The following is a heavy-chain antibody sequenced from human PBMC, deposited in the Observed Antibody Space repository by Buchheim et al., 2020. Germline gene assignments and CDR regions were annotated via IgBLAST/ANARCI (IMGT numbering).Heavy chain of an antibody. CDR3: AKKSGSYLVGADDY. V-gene: IGHV3-7*01. J-gene: IGHJ4*02. CDR2: IKQDGSEK. D-gene: IGHD1-26*01. Sequence: EVQLVESGGGLVQPGGSLRLSCAASGFTFSSYWMSWVRQAPGKGLEWVANIKQDGSEKYYVDSVKGRFTISRDNAKNSLYLQMNSLRAEDTSVYYCAKKSGSYLVGADDYWGQGTL. CDR1: GFTFSSYW.